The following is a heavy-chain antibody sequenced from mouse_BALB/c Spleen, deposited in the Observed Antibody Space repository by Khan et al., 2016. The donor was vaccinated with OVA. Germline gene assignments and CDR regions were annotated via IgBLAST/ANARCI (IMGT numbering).Heavy chain of an antibody. CDR3: ARQPYYHYNVMDY. Sequence: QVQLKESGPGLVAPSQSLSITCTISGFSLTNYGIHWVSQPPGKGLEWLVVIWSDGSTTYNSALKSRLTISKDNSKSQVYLKMNRLQTDDTAMDVCARQPYYHYNVMDYWGQGTSVTVSS. D-gene: IGHD2-10*01. J-gene: IGHJ4*01. CDR1: GFSLTNYG. CDR2: IWSDGST. V-gene: IGHV2-6-1*01.